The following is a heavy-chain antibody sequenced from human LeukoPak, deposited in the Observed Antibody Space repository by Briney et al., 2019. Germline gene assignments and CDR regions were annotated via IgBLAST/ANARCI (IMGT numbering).Heavy chain of an antibody. J-gene: IGHJ4*02. CDR1: GGSFSGYY. D-gene: IGHD2-15*01. CDR3: ASEDIVVGVDY. CDR2: INHSGST. V-gene: IGHV4-34*01. Sequence: SETLSLTCAAYGGSFSGYYWSWIRQPPGKGLEWIGEINHSGSTNYNPSLKSRVTISVDTSKNQFSLKLSSVTAADTAVYYCASEDIVVGVDYWGQGTLVTVSS.